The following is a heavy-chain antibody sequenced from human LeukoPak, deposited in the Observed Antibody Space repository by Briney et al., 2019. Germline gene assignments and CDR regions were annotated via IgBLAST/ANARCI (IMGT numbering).Heavy chain of an antibody. CDR3: ARNLRPVVPAAACDY. CDR2: ISYDGSNK. CDR1: GFTFSSYA. D-gene: IGHD2-2*01. J-gene: IGHJ4*02. Sequence: GGSLRLSCAASGFTFSSYAMHWVRQAPGKGLEWVAVISYDGSNKYYADSVKGRFTISRDNSKNTLYLQMNSLRAEDTAVYYCARNLRPVVPAAACDYWGQATLVTVSS. V-gene: IGHV3-30-3*01.